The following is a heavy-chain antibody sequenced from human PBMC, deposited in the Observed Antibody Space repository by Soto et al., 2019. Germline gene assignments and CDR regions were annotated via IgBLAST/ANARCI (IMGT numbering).Heavy chain of an antibody. CDR3: ARTNLQAAIRRYPYYGIHV. CDR2: IIPIFGTA. Sequence: SVKVSCRASGGTFSSYASNGVRQAPGQGLEWMGGIIPIFGTANYAQKFKGRVTITADKSTSTAYMELSSLRSEDTAVYYCARTNLQAAIRRYPYYGIHVSGQGSTVNVSS. J-gene: IGHJ6*02. V-gene: IGHV1-69*06. CDR1: GGTFSSYA. D-gene: IGHD2-2*02.